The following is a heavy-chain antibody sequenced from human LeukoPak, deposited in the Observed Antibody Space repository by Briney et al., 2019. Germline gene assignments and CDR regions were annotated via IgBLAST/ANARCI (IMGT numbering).Heavy chain of an antibody. Sequence: GGSLRLSCAASGFTSSSYGMHWVRQAPGKGLEWVAFIRYEGSNKYYADSVKGRFTISRDNSKNTLYLQMNSLRAEDTAVYYCAKDFLWSGGYDVEAAAGNPYYYYGMDVWGQGTTVTVSS. CDR1: GFTSSSYG. CDR3: AKDFLWSGGYDVEAAAGNPYYYYGMDV. J-gene: IGHJ6*02. D-gene: IGHD6-13*01. CDR2: IRYEGSNK. V-gene: IGHV3-30*02.